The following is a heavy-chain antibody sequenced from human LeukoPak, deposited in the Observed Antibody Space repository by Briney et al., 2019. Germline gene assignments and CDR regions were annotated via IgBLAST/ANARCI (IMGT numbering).Heavy chain of an antibody. CDR3: ARGNWNGDPDWFDP. CDR2: IYYSGST. Sequence: PSETLSLTCTVSGGSISSYYWSWIRQPPGKGLEWIGYIYYSGSTNYNPSLKSRVTISVDTSKNQFSLKLSSVTAADTAVYYCARGNWNGDPDWFDPWGQGTLVTVSS. J-gene: IGHJ5*02. D-gene: IGHD1-1*01. V-gene: IGHV4-59*01. CDR1: GGSISSYY.